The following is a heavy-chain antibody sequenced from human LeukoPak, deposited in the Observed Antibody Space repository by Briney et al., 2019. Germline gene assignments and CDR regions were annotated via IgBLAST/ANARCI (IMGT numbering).Heavy chain of an antibody. Sequence: PSETLSLTCTVSGASISGSSYYWGWIRQPPGKGLEWIGSIYNSGSTNYNPSLKSRVTISVDTSKNQFSLKLSSVTAADTAVYYCARNPLAGDDSSGYRSYYYYYMDVWGKGTTVTVSS. CDR1: GASISGSSYY. CDR3: ARNPLAGDDSSGYRSYYYYYMDV. CDR2: IYNSGST. J-gene: IGHJ6*03. V-gene: IGHV4-39*07. D-gene: IGHD3-22*01.